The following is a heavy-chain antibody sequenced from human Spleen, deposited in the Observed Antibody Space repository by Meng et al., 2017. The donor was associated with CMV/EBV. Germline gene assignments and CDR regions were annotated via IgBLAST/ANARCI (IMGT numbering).Heavy chain of an antibody. CDR1: GGSISSYY. D-gene: IGHD5-24*01. CDR2: IYSSGNT. V-gene: IGHV4-59*01. CDR3: ARGSTRDKFDP. Sequence: SETLSLTCTVSGGSISSYYWSWIRQPPGKGLEWIGYIYSSGNTNYNPTLKSRVTISVDTSKNQFSLRLSSVTAADTAVYYCARGSTRDKFDPWGQGALVTVSS. J-gene: IGHJ5*02.